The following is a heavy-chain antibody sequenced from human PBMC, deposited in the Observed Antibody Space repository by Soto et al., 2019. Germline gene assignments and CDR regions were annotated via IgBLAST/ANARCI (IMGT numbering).Heavy chain of an antibody. J-gene: IGHJ6*02. Sequence: QVQLQQWGAGLLEPSETLSLTCAVYGGSFSGYYWSWIRQPPGKGLEWIGEINHSGSTNYNPSLKSRVSISVDTTNNQVSLKLSSVTAADTAVYYRARGKKEKSYGYNYYYSMDVWGQGTTVTVS. D-gene: IGHD5-18*01. CDR3: ARGKKEKSYGYNYYYSMDV. CDR2: INHSGST. CDR1: GGSFSGYY. V-gene: IGHV4-34*01.